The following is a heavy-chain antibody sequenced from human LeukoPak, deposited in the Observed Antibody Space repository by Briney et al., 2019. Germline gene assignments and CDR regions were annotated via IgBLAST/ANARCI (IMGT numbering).Heavy chain of an antibody. V-gene: IGHV1-18*01. CDR2: IGPNNGNT. Sequence: ASVKVSCKASGYTFTSYGISWVRQAPGQGLEWMGWIGPNNGNTNYAQNLQGRVTMTTDTSISTAYMELRSLRSDDTAVYYCARDRVVPAAESFQHWGQGTLVTVSS. D-gene: IGHD2-2*01. CDR3: ARDRVVPAAESFQH. CDR1: GYTFTSYG. J-gene: IGHJ1*01.